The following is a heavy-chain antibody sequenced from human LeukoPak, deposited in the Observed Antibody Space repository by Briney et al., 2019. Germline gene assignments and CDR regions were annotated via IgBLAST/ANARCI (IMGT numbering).Heavy chain of an antibody. CDR3: ARHYYGGSGAFDI. CDR1: GGSISRYY. CDR2: IYYSGTT. J-gene: IGHJ3*02. Sequence: SETLSLTCTVTGGSISRYYWSWMRQPPGKGLEWIGYIYYSGTTYYNPSLKSRVTMSADTSKSQFSLKLSSVTAADTAVYYCARHYYGGSGAFDIWGQGTMVTVSS. D-gene: IGHD4-23*01. V-gene: IGHV4-59*08.